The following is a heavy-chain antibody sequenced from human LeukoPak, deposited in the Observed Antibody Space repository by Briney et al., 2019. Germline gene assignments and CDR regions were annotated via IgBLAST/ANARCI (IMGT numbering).Heavy chain of an antibody. D-gene: IGHD1-26*01. CDR1: GGSISSSSYY. CDR3: ARGHSGTYFWLGGKFDY. Sequence: SETLSLTCTVSGGSISSSSYYWGWIRQPPGKGLGWIGSIYYSGSTNYNPSLKSRVTISVDTSRNQFSLKLSSVTAADTAVYYCARGHSGTYFWLGGKFDYWGQGTLVTVSS. V-gene: IGHV4-39*07. J-gene: IGHJ4*02. CDR2: IYYSGST.